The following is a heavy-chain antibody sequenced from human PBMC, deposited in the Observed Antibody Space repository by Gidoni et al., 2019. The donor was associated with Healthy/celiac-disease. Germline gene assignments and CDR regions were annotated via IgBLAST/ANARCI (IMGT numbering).Heavy chain of an antibody. CDR1: AFTLGDYA. D-gene: IGHD1-20*01. V-gene: IGHV3-49*04. J-gene: IGHJ4*02. CDR2: IRSKAYGGTT. Sequence: EVQLVESGGGLVQPGRSLRLSCTASAFTLGDYAMSWVRQAPGKRLEWVGFIRSKAYGGTTEYAASVKGRFTISRDDSKSIAYLQMNSLKTEDTAVYYCTRDLFGITGTQPFDYWGQGTLVTVSS. CDR3: TRDLFGITGTQPFDY.